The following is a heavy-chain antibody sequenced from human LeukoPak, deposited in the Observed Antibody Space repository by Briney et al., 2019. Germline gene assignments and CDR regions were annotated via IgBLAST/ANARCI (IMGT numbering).Heavy chain of an antibody. Sequence: PGGSLRLSCAASGFTFSSYSMNWVRQAPGKGLEWVSSISSSSSYIHSADSVRGRFTISRDNAKNSLFLQMNSLRAEDTAVSYCARDEWGDAFDIWGQGTMVTAFS. J-gene: IGHJ3*02. CDR1: GFTFSSYS. CDR2: ISSSSSYI. V-gene: IGHV3-21*01. D-gene: IGHD1-26*01. CDR3: ARDEWGDAFDI.